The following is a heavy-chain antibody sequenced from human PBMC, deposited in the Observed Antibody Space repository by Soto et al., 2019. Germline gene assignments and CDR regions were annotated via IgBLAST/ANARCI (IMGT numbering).Heavy chain of an antibody. J-gene: IGHJ4*02. CDR3: ARSGIVVVPYYFDY. CDR2: ISYDGSNK. V-gene: IGHV3-30-3*01. D-gene: IGHD3-22*01. Sequence: PGGSLRLSCAASGFTFSSYAMHWVRQAPGKGLEWVAVISYDGSNKYYADSVKGRFTISRDNSKNTLYLQMNSLRAEDTAVYYCARSGIVVVPYYFDYWGQGTLVTVS. CDR1: GFTFSSYA.